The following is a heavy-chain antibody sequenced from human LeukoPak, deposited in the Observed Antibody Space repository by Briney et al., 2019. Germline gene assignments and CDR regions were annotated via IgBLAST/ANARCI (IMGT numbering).Heavy chain of an antibody. CDR3: TILRRVGYSYGSYYLTC. CDR2: IYPGDSDT. D-gene: IGHD5-18*01. Sequence: ESPKISCKGSGYSFTSYWIGWVRQMPGKGLEWMGIIYPGDSDTRYRPSFQGQVTISADKSISTAYLQWSRLKASDPALYYSTILRRVGYSYGSYYLTCSGQGTLVTVSS. CDR1: GYSFTSYW. J-gene: IGHJ4*02. V-gene: IGHV5-51*01.